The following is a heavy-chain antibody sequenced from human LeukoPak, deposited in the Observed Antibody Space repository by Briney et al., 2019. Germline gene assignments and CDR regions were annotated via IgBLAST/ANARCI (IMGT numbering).Heavy chain of an antibody. J-gene: IGHJ5*02. CDR3: ARGSGGYGGNSPFAP. V-gene: IGHV4-34*01. CDR1: GGSFSGYY. Sequence: SETLSLTCAVYGGSFSGYYWSWIRQPPGKGLEWIGEINHSGSTNYNPSLKSRVTISVDTSKNQFSLKLSSVTAADTAVYYCARGSGGYGGNSPFAPWGKGPWSPSPQ. CDR2: INHSGST. D-gene: IGHD4-23*01.